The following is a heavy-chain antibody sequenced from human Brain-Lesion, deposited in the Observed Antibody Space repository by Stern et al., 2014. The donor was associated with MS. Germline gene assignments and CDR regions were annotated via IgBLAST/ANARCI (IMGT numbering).Heavy chain of an antibody. V-gene: IGHV3-9*01. CDR2: ISWNSGTI. CDR1: GFSFGDYA. J-gene: IGHJ4*02. D-gene: IGHD1-14*01. Sequence: VQLVESGADLVQPGRSLSLSCAAFGFSFGDYAMHWVRQGPGKGLEWVAGISWNSGTIGYEDSVKGRFTTSRDNAYSSLYLQMNSLRPEDTALYYCARDITGSSAYFAYWGQGTLVTVSS. CDR3: ARDITGSSAYFAY.